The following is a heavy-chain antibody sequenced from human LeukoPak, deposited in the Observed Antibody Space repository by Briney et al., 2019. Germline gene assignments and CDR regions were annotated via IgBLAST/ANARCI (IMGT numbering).Heavy chain of an antibody. J-gene: IGHJ4*02. Sequence: PSETLSLTCTVSGGSISSGGYYWSWIRQHPGKGLEWIGYIYYSGSTNYNPSLKSRVTISVDTSKNQFSLKLSSVTAADTAVYYCARHEDYGDYFDYWGRGTLVTVSS. CDR1: GGSISSGGYY. D-gene: IGHD4-17*01. CDR2: IYYSGST. CDR3: ARHEDYGDYFDY. V-gene: IGHV4-61*08.